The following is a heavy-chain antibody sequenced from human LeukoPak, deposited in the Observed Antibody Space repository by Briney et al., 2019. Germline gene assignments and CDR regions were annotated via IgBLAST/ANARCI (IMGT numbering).Heavy chain of an antibody. CDR3: AKEKVTNIYYFDS. V-gene: IGHV3-23*01. J-gene: IGHJ4*02. Sequence: GGSLRLSRAASGFAFSSYAMSWVRQAPGKGLEWVSAITATSGITYYADSVKGRFTISRDNSKNALYLQVNSLRADDTAAYCCAKEKVTNIYYFDSWGQGALVTVSS. D-gene: IGHD2-21*01. CDR2: ITATSGIT. CDR1: GFAFSSYA.